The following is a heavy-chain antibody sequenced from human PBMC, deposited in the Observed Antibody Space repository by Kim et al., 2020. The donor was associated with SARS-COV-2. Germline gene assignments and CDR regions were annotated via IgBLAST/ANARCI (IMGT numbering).Heavy chain of an antibody. CDR1: GFTFSSYS. CDR2: ISSSSSYI. Sequence: GGSLRLSCAASGFTFSSYSMNWVRQAPGKGLEWVSSISSSSSYIYYADSVKGRFTIFRDNGKNSLYLQMNSLRAEDTAVYYCARDSPGYYYYYGMDVWGQGTTVTVAS. CDR3: ARDSPGYYYYYGMDV. V-gene: IGHV3-21*01. J-gene: IGHJ6*02.